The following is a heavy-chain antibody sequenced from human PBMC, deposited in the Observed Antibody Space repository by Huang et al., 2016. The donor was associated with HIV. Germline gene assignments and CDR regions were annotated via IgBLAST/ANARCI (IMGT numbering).Heavy chain of an antibody. Sequence: QVRLVESGGGVVQPGASLTLSCSASGFPFSAYGLDWVRQAPGKGLEWVSFISYDGNNDYLIGSVKGRFTISRDNSYNTLYLRMNSLRPEDTAVYYCVKERGSSRARSSFDFWGQGTSVIVSS. V-gene: IGHV3-30*02. CDR2: ISYDGNND. D-gene: IGHD6-13*01. CDR3: VKERGSSRARSSFDF. CDR1: GFPFSAYG. J-gene: IGHJ3*01.